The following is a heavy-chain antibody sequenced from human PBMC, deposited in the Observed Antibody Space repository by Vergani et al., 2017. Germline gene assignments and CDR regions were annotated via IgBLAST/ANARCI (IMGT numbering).Heavy chain of an antibody. CDR1: GGSFSGYY. D-gene: IGHD1-26*01. CDR3: AKGSGSYYDYYYYGMDV. V-gene: IGHV4-34*01. J-gene: IGHJ6*02. Sequence: QVQLQQWGAGLLKPSETLSLTCAVYGGSFSGYYWSWIRQPPGKGLEWIGEINHSGSTNYNPSLKSRVTISVDTSKNQFSLKLSSVTAADTAVYYCAKGSGSYYDYYYYGMDVWGQGP. CDR2: INHSGST.